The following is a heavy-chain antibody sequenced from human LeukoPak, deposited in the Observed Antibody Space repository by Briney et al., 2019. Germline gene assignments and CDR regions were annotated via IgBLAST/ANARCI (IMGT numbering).Heavy chain of an antibody. D-gene: IGHD1-26*01. CDR3: AKLSGSPFDY. Sequence: GGSLRLSCAASGFTFSSYGMHWVRQAPGKGLEWVAFIRYDGSNKYYADSVKGRFTISRDNSKNTLYLQVNSLRAEDTAVYYCAKLSGSPFDYWGQGTLVTVSS. J-gene: IGHJ4*02. CDR2: IRYDGSNK. V-gene: IGHV3-30*02. CDR1: GFTFSSYG.